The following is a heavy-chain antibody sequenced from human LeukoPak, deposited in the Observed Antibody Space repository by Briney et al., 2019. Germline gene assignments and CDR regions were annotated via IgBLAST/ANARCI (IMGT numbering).Heavy chain of an antibody. CDR1: GYTFTSYG. CDR2: ISAYNGNT. Sequence: GASVKVSCKASGYTFTSYGISWVRQAPGQGLEWMGWISAYNGNTNYAQKLQGRVTMTTDTSTSTAYMELRSLRSDDTAVYYCAGDPMVRGVTLPLDYWGQGTLVTVSS. D-gene: IGHD3-10*01. J-gene: IGHJ4*02. CDR3: AGDPMVRGVTLPLDY. V-gene: IGHV1-18*01.